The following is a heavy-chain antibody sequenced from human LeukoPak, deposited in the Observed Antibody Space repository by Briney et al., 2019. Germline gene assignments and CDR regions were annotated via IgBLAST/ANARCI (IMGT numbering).Heavy chain of an antibody. J-gene: IGHJ4*02. Sequence: PGGSLRLSCAASGFTFSSYWMSWVRQAPGKGLEWVANIKQDGSEKYYVDSVKGRFTISRDNAKNSLYLQMNSLRAEDTAVYYCARDSPEFVLLGKAAAGRFDYWGQGTLVTVSS. CDR1: GFTFSSYW. D-gene: IGHD6-13*01. CDR2: IKQDGSEK. V-gene: IGHV3-7*01. CDR3: ARDSPEFVLLGKAAAGRFDY.